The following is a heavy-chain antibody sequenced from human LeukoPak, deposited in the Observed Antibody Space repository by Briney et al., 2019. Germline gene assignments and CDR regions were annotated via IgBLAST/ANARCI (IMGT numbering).Heavy chain of an antibody. CDR2: ISYDGSNK. CDR3: ARDRVPAATYCCYYYMDV. J-gene: IGHJ6*03. Sequence: PGSSLRLFCAASGFTFSSYAMHSVRQAPGKGLEWVPVISYDGSNKYYADSVKGRFTISRDNSKNTLYLQMNSLRAEDTAVYYCARDRVPAATYCCYYYMDVWGKGTTVTVSS. V-gene: IGHV3-30*04. D-gene: IGHD2-2*01. CDR1: GFTFSSYA.